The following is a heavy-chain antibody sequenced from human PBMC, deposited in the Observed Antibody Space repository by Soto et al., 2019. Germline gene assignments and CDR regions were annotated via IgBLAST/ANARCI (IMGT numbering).Heavy chain of an antibody. J-gene: IGHJ4*02. D-gene: IGHD3-9*01. CDR3: ARLEGLATVSYYFDY. Sequence: QLQLQESGPGLVKPSETLSLTCTVSGGSVSSSNYYWGWIRPSPGKGLEWIGSIYYSGRTYYNPSLESRVTISVDKSKNQFSLKVISVTDADTAVYYCARLEGLATVSYYFDYWGQGTLVTVSS. CDR1: GGSVSSSNYY. CDR2: IYYSGRT. V-gene: IGHV4-39*01.